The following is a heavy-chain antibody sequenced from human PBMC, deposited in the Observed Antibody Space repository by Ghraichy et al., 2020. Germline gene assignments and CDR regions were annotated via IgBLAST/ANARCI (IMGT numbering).Heavy chain of an antibody. CDR3: ARGRGTSFGSGSYSLDV. D-gene: IGHD3-10*01. CDR2: FYYSGGT. CDR1: GASISSYY. V-gene: IGHV4-59*01. J-gene: IGHJ6*02. Sequence: SETLSLTCTVSGASISSYYWSWIRQPPGKGLEWMGYFYYSGGTSYSSSLTSRVTISVDASKHQLSLKLSSVTAADTAVYYCARGRGTSFGSGSYSLDVWGQGTTVT.